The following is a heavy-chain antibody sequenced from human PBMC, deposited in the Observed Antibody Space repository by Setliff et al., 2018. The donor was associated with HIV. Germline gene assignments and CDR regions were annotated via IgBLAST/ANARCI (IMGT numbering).Heavy chain of an antibody. V-gene: IGHV3-23*01. CDR3: ARGDIVVRSPPFDD. J-gene: IGHJ4*02. Sequence: GGSLRLSCAASGFTFNSYAMSWVRQAPGKGLEWVATMSGSTGDTYYADSVKGRFTISRDNSKNTLYLQMSSLRAEDTAVHYCARGDIVVRSPPFDDWGQGTLVTVSS. D-gene: IGHD2-15*01. CDR2: MSGSTGDT. CDR1: GFTFNSYA.